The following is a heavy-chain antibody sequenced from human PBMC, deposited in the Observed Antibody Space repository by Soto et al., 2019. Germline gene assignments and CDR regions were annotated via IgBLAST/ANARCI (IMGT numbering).Heavy chain of an antibody. CDR3: ARYQGITTFGVYSMYYYGMDV. J-gene: IGHJ6*02. D-gene: IGHD3-3*01. CDR1: GYTFTSYG. V-gene: IGHV1-18*01. CDR2: ISAYNGNT. Sequence: ASVKVSCKASGYTFTSYGISWVRQAPGQGLEWMGWISAYNGNTNYAQKLQGRVTMTTDTSTSTAYMELRSLRSDDTAVYYCARYQGITTFGVYSMYYYGMDVWGQGTTVTVSS.